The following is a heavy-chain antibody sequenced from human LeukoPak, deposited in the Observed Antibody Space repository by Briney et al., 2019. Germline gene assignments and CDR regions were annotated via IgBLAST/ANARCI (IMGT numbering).Heavy chain of an antibody. J-gene: IGHJ4*02. D-gene: IGHD3-22*01. Sequence: GGSLRLSCAASGFTFSSYWMSWVRQAPGKGLEWVANIKQDGSEKYYVDSVKGRFTISRDNAKNSLYLQMNSLRAEDTAVYYCAKDYYDSSGYPPAAGFDYWGQGTLVTVSS. CDR3: AKDYYDSSGYPPAAGFDY. CDR1: GFTFSSYW. CDR2: IKQDGSEK. V-gene: IGHV3-7*01.